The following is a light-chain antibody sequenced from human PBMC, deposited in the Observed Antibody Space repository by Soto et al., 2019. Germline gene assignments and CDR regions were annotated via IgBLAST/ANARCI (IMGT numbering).Light chain of an antibody. Sequence: DIQMTQSPSSLSASVGDRVTITCRASQSISGYVNWYQQKPGKAPKLLIYAASSLQSGVPSRFSGSGSGTDFTLTISSLQPEDFATYSCQQSYTSLLTFGGGTKVDIK. J-gene: IGKJ4*01. V-gene: IGKV1-39*01. CDR1: QSISGY. CDR3: QQSYTSLLT. CDR2: AAS.